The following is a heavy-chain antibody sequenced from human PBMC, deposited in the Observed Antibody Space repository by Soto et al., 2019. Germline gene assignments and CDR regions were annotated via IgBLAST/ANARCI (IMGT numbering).Heavy chain of an antibody. CDR3: ATSITLSRAYDGMDV. V-gene: IGHV4-30-2*01. D-gene: IGHD2-2*01. Sequence: QLQLQESGSGLVKPSQTLSLTCAVSGGSISSGGYSWSWIRQPPGKGLEWIGYIYHSGSTYYNPSLKRRVTISVDRSKNQFSLKLSSVTAADTAVYYCATSITLSRAYDGMDVWGQGTTVTVSS. J-gene: IGHJ6*02. CDR2: IYHSGST. CDR1: GGSISSGGYS.